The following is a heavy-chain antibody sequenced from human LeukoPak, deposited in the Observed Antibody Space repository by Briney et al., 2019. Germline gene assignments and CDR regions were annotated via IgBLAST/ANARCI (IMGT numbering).Heavy chain of an antibody. Sequence: GGSLRLSCAASGFTFSSYAMSWVRQAPGKGLEWVSAISGSGGSTYYADSVKGRFTISRDNSKNTLYLQMNSLRAEDTAVYYCAKDLLRYYDSSGCLDYWGQGTLVTVSS. V-gene: IGHV3-23*01. J-gene: IGHJ4*02. CDR2: ISGSGGST. CDR1: GFTFSSYA. D-gene: IGHD3-22*01. CDR3: AKDLLRYYDSSGCLDY.